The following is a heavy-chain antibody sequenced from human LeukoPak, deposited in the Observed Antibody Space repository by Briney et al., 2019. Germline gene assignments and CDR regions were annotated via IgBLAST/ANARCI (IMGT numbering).Heavy chain of an antibody. D-gene: IGHD6-6*01. V-gene: IGHV3-7*01. J-gene: IGHJ6*03. Sequence: GGSLRLSCAASGFTFSSYAMSWVREAPGKGLEWVSNIKQDGSEKYYVDSLKGRFTISRDNAKNSLYLPMNSLTAEDTAVYYCAREVEYSSTSSYYYYYYYMDVWGKGTTVTVSS. CDR3: AREVEYSSTSSYYYYYYYMDV. CDR1: GFTFSSYA. CDR2: IKQDGSEK.